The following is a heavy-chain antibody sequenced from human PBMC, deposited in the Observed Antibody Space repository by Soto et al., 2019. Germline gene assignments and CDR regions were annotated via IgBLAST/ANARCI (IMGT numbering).Heavy chain of an antibody. CDR3: ARDLGYYASDGYFDY. Sequence: VGSLRLSCAGSGFTFSDYYMSWIRQAPGKGLEWVSYISSSGNIIYYADSVKGRFTISRDNAKNSLYLQMNSLRAEDTAVYYCARDLGYYASDGYFDYWGQGTLVTVSS. J-gene: IGHJ4*02. D-gene: IGHD3-22*01. CDR1: GFTFSDYY. CDR2: ISSSGNII. V-gene: IGHV3-11*01.